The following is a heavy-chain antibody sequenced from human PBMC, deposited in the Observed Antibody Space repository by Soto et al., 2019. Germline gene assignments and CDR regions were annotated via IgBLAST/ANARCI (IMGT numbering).Heavy chain of an antibody. CDR1: GGTFSSYA. CDR3: ARDQVGGNWNDSGWDDC. J-gene: IGHJ4*02. D-gene: IGHD1-20*01. V-gene: IGHV1-69*12. CDR2: IIPIFGTA. Sequence: QVQLVQSGAEVKKPGSSVKVSCKASGGTFSSYAISWVRQAPGQGLEWMGGIIPIFGTANYAQKFQGRVTITADESTSTAYMERGSLRSEDTAVYYCARDQVGGNWNDSGWDDCWGQGTLVTVSS.